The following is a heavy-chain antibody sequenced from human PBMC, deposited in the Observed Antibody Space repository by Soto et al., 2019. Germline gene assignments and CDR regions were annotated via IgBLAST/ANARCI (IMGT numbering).Heavy chain of an antibody. D-gene: IGHD3-22*01. V-gene: IGHV3-48*02. CDR3: AREEVVVVITGDYYYGMDV. CDR1: GFTFSSYS. J-gene: IGHJ6*02. CDR2: ISSSSSTI. Sequence: PGGSLRLSSAASGFTFSSYSMNWVRQAPGKGLEWVSYISSSSSTIYYADSVRGRFTISRDNAKNSLYLQMNSLRDEDTAVYYCAREEVVVVITGDYYYGMDVWAKGPRSPSP.